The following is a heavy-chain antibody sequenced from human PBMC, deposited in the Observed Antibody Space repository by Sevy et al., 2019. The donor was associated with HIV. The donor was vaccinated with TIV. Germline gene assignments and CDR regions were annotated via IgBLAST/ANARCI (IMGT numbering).Heavy chain of an antibody. CDR1: GYTFTSYV. D-gene: IGHD2-2*01. V-gene: IGHV7-4-1*02. J-gene: IGHJ6*02. CDR3: ARGECSSSSCYYYYGMDV. CDR2: INTKTGNP. Sequence: ASVKVSCKASGYTFTSYVMNWVRQAPGQGLEWMGWINTKTGNPTYAQGFTGRFVFSLDTSVSTAYLQISSLKAEDTAVYYCARGECSSSSCYYYYGMDVWGQGATVTVSS.